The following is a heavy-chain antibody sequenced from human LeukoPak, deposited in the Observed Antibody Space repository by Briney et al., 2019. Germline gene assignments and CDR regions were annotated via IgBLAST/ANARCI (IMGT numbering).Heavy chain of an antibody. J-gene: IGHJ4*02. D-gene: IGHD3-22*01. CDR2: IKQDGSEK. V-gene: IGHV3-7*03. CDR1: GFTFSSYW. CDR3: ATPNPNYYDTDY. Sequence: PGGSLRLSCAASGFTFSSYWMNWVRQAPGKGLEWVANIKQDGSEKYYVDSVKGRFTISRDNSKNTLYLQMNSLRAEDTAVYYCATPNPNYYDTDYWGQGTLVTVSS.